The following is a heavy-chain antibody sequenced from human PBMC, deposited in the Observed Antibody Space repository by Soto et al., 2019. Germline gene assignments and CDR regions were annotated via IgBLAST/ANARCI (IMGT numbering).Heavy chain of an antibody. V-gene: IGHV1-69*01. CDR3: AIPLPKQQLVRGAFDH. CDR1: GGTFRNYA. J-gene: IGHJ4*02. D-gene: IGHD6-13*01. CDR2: SIPVFGTA. Sequence: QVQLVQSGAEVKKPGSSVKLSCKTSGGTFRNYAINWVRQAPGQGLEWIGGSIPVFGTANYAQTFQGRFTITADESTSTAYMELSSLRSEDTAVYYCAIPLPKQQLVRGAFDHWSQGTLVTVAS.